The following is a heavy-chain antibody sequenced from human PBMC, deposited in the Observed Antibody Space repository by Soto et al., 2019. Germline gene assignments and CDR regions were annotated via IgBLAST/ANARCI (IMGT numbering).Heavy chain of an antibody. CDR3: ARFSDYFAL. Sequence: PGGSLRLSCVASGFSFNSYWMTWVRQAPGKGLEWVANIKPDGSEKNYLDSVEGRFIISRDNVEKSFYLQMDNLRAEDTAVYYCARFSDYFALWGQGTLVTVYS. V-gene: IGHV3-7*01. CDR2: IKPDGSEK. CDR1: GFSFNSYW. D-gene: IGHD1-26*01. J-gene: IGHJ4*02.